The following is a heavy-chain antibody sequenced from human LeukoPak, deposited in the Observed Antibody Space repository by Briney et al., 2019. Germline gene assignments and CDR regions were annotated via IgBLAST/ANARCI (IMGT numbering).Heavy chain of an antibody. CDR1: GFTFSSYA. J-gene: IGHJ4*02. CDR3: ARGGYSSSWYHFDY. V-gene: IGHV3-23*01. D-gene: IGHD6-13*01. CDR2: ISGSGGST. Sequence: GGSLRLSCAASGFTFSSYAMSWVRQAPGKGLEWVSAISGSGGSTYYADSVKGRFTISRDDSKNTLFLQMNSLRAEDTAVYYCARGGYSSSWYHFDYWGQGTLVTVSS.